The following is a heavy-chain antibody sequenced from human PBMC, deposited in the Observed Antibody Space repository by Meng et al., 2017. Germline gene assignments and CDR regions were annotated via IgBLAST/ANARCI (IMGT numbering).Heavy chain of an antibody. J-gene: IGHJ6*02. V-gene: IGHV3-7*01. D-gene: IGHD2-2*01. CDR3: ARDSMGCSSTSCYEVVYYYYYYGMDV. CDR1: GFTFSSYW. CDR2: IKQDGSEK. Sequence: GESLKISCAASGFTFSSYWMSWVRQAPGKGLEWVANIKQDGSEKYYVDSVKGRFTISRDNAKNSLYLQMNSLRAEDTAVYYCARDSMGCSSTSCYEVVYYYYYYGMDVWGQGTTVTVSS.